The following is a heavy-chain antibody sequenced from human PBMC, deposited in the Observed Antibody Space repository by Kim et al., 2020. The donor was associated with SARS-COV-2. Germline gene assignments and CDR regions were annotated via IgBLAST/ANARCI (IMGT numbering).Heavy chain of an antibody. CDR3: ARVLVAAAGTVRDPNYYYYGMDV. D-gene: IGHD6-13*01. V-gene: IGHV1-18*04. CDR1: GYTFTSYG. Sequence: ASVKVSCKASGYTFTSYGISWVRQAPGQGLEWMGWISAYNGNTNYAQKLQGRVTMTTDTSTSTAYMELRSLRSDDTAVYYCARVLVAAAGTVRDPNYYYYGMDVWGQGTTVTVSS. CDR2: ISAYNGNT. J-gene: IGHJ6*02.